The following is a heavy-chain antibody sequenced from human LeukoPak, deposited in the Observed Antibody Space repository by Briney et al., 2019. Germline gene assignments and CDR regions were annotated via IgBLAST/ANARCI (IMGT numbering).Heavy chain of an antibody. D-gene: IGHD6-6*01. CDR3: ARRWVAARRSPVDY. CDR1: GYTFTSYD. CDR2: MNPNGGNT. V-gene: IGHV1-8*03. J-gene: IGHJ4*02. Sequence: GASVKVSCKASGYTFTSYDINWVRQATGQGLEWMGWMNPNGGNTGYAEKFKGRVTITRNTSISTAYMELSSLRSEDTAVYYCARRWVAARRSPVDYWGQGTLVTVSS.